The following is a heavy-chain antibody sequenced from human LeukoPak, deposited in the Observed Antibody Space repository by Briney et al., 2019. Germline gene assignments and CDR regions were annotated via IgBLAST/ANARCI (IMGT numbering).Heavy chain of an antibody. CDR3: ARSYYDFWSGYCFDY. J-gene: IGHJ4*02. Sequence: SETLSLTCTVSGGSISSYYWSWIRQPPGKGLEWIGYIYYSGSTNYNPSLKSRATISVDTSKNQFSLKLSSVTAADTAVYYCARSYYDFWSGYCFDYWGQGTLVTVSS. V-gene: IGHV4-59*01. D-gene: IGHD3-3*01. CDR1: GGSISSYY. CDR2: IYYSGST.